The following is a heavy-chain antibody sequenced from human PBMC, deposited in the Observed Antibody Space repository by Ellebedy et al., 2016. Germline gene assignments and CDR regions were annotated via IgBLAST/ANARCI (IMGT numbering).Heavy chain of an antibody. CDR3: ARVRATVTTHFDY. Sequence: ASVKVSCXASGYTFTSYGISWVRQAPGQGLEWIGWISGYNGNLNYAQNLEDRITMTTDTSTSTAYMELRSLRSDDTAMYYCARVRATVTTHFDYWGPGTLVIVSS. J-gene: IGHJ4*02. CDR2: ISGYNGNL. V-gene: IGHV1-18*01. D-gene: IGHD4-17*01. CDR1: GYTFTSYG.